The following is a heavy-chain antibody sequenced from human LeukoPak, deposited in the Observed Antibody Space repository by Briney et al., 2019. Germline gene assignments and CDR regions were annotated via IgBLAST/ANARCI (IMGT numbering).Heavy chain of an antibody. V-gene: IGHV4-59*08. J-gene: IGHJ5*02. CDR1: GVSISSHY. CDR3: ARHEYSSSWYLHLWFHP. CDR2: IYYSGST. D-gene: IGHD6-13*01. Sequence: AETLCLTCTASGVSISSHYWSWVRQPPGKGLEWVGDIYYSGSTNYNDSLKRRVTISVDPSKHHFSLKLSSATAADPAVYYCARHEYSSSWYLHLWFHPWGQGTLVTLSS.